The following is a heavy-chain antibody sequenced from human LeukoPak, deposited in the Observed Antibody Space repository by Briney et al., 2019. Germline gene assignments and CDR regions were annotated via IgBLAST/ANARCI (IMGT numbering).Heavy chain of an antibody. J-gene: IGHJ4*02. CDR2: ISWNSGSI. CDR3: AKDNSGLITFGGGQDY. D-gene: IGHD3-16*01. V-gene: IGHV3-9*01. CDR1: GSTFDDYA. Sequence: GRSLRLSCAASGSTFDDYAMHWVRQAPGKGLEWVSGISWNSGSIGYADSVKGRFTISRDNAKNSLYLQMNSLRAEDTALYYCAKDNSGLITFGGGQDYWGQGTLVTVSS.